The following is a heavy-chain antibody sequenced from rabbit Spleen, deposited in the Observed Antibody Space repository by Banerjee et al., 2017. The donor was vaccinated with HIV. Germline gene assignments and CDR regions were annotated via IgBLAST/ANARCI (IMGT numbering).Heavy chain of an antibody. Sequence: QSLEESGGDLVKPGGTLTLTCTVSGFSFSSNWICWVRQAPGKGLEWIACIDTNDGDTDYANWPKGRFTISKTSSTTVTLQMTSLTAADTATYFCGRGVNVDADYFDLWGPGTLVTVS. D-gene: IGHD4-2*01. J-gene: IGHJ4*01. CDR3: GRGVNVDADYFDL. CDR2: IDTNDGDT. CDR1: GFSFSSNW. V-gene: IGHV1S40*01.